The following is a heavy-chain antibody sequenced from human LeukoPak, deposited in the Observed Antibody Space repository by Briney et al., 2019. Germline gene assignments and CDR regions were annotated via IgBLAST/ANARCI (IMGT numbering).Heavy chain of an antibody. Sequence: ASVKVSCKASGYTFTSCYMHWVRQAPGQGLEWMGIINPSGGSTSYAQKFQGRVTMTRDTSTSTVYMELSSLRSEDTAVYYCARGGSSGWYRGAFDIWGQGTMVTVSS. D-gene: IGHD6-19*01. CDR3: ARGGSSGWYRGAFDI. CDR1: GYTFTSCY. CDR2: INPSGGST. V-gene: IGHV1-46*01. J-gene: IGHJ3*02.